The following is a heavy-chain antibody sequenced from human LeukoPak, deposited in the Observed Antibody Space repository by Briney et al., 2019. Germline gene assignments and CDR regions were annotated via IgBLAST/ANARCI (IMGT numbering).Heavy chain of an antibody. CDR1: GYTLTGYY. Sequence: EASVKVSCKASGYTLTGYYMHWVRQAPGQGLEWMGWINPSSGGTHYAQKFQGRVTMTRDTSISTAYMDLSRLRSDDTAVYYCVQFELDYWGQGTLVTVSS. J-gene: IGHJ4*02. D-gene: IGHD1-7*01. CDR3: VQFELDY. CDR2: INPSSGGT. V-gene: IGHV1-2*02.